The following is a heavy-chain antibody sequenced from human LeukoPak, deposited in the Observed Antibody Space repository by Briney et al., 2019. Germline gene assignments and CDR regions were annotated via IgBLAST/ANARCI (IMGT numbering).Heavy chain of an antibody. CDR3: ASTALGQKWELHPGTVYYYYYMDV. D-gene: IGHD1-26*01. Sequence: PGGSLRLSCAASGFTFSSYGMHWVRQAPGKGLEWVAFIRYDGSNKYYADSVKGRFTISRDNSKNTLYLQMNSLRAEDTAVYYCASTALGQKWELHPGTVYYYYYMDVWGKGTTVTISS. V-gene: IGHV3-30*02. CDR1: GFTFSSYG. CDR2: IRYDGSNK. J-gene: IGHJ6*03.